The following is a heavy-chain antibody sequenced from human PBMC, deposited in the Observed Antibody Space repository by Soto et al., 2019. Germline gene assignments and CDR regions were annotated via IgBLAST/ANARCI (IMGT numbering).Heavy chain of an antibody. J-gene: IGHJ4*02. CDR2: ISAYNGNT. CDR3: ARDPPGIFGVVIIPMFDY. V-gene: IGHV1-18*01. Sequence: ASVKGSCKASGYTFTTYGISWVRQAPGQGREWMGWISAYNGNTNYAQKLQGRVTMTTDTSTSTAYMELRSLRSDDTAVYYCARDPPGIFGVVIIPMFDYWGQGTLVTVSS. CDR1: GYTFTTYG. D-gene: IGHD3-3*01.